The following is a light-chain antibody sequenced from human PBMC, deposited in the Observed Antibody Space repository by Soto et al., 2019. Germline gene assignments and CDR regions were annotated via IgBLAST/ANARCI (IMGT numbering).Light chain of an antibody. CDR1: SXDVAVYSY. Sequence: QSVLTQPRSVSGSPGQSVTVSCTGTSXDVAVYSYVSWFQQHPGKAPQLLIYDVTKRPSGVPDRFSGSKSGNTAALTISGLQAEDEAEYFCSSYAGSYTWIFGSGTKVIVL. CDR2: DVT. CDR3: SSYAGSYTWI. V-gene: IGLV2-11*01. J-gene: IGLJ1*01.